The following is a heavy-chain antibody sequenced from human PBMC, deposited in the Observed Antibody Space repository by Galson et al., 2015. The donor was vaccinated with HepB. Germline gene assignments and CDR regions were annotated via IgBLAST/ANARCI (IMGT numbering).Heavy chain of an antibody. D-gene: IGHD3-22*01. Sequence: SLRLSCAASGFTFSSYVMHWVRQAPGKGLEWVAVISYDGSNKYYADSVKGRFTISRDNSKNTLYLQMNSLRAEDTAVYYCAKGRAYYDSSGFHSFDYWGQGTVVTVSS. CDR2: ISYDGSNK. J-gene: IGHJ4*02. CDR3: AKGRAYYDSSGFHSFDY. V-gene: IGHV3-30-3*01. CDR1: GFTFSSYV.